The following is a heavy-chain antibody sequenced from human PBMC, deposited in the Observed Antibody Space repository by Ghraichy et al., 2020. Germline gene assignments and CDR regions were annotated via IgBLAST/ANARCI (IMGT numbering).Heavy chain of an antibody. V-gene: IGHV3-48*01. J-gene: IGHJ6*02. CDR3: ARADRSERPCSSATCYAGFYYGLDV. D-gene: IGHD2-2*01. CDR2: ISSVSHMI. Sequence: GGSLRLSCAAYGFSFDIYSMNWVRQAPGKGLEWVAYISSVSHMIYYADSVKGRFTVSRDNDKNSLVLEMNGLRAEDTAVYYCARADRSERPCSSATCYAGFYYGLDVWGPGTTVTVSS. CDR1: GFSFDIYS.